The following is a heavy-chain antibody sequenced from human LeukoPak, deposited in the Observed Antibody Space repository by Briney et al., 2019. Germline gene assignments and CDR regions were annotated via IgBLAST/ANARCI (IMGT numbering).Heavy chain of an antibody. Sequence: ASVKVSCKASGYTFTGYYMQWVRQAPGQGLEWMGWINPNSGGTNYAQKFQGRITMTRDTSISTAYVELSRLRSDDTAVYYCARDHCSSSGCYEYYYYGMDVWGQGTTVTVSS. D-gene: IGHD2-2*01. CDR3: ARDHCSSSGCYEYYYYGMDV. CDR2: INPNSGGT. CDR1: GYTFTGYY. J-gene: IGHJ6*02. V-gene: IGHV1-2*02.